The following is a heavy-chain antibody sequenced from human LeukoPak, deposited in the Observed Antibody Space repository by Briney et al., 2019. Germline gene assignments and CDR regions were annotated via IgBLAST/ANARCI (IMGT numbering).Heavy chain of an antibody. J-gene: IGHJ6*02. CDR2: INHSGST. V-gene: IGHV4-34*01. CDR1: GGSFSGYY. D-gene: IGHD3-22*01. Sequence: SETLPLTCAVYGGSFSGYYWSWIRQPPGKGLEWIGEINHSGSTNYNPSLKSRVTISVDTSKNQFSLKLSSVTAADTAVYYCARGWYYDSSADYYYGMDVWGQGTTVTVSS. CDR3: ARGWYYDSSADYYYGMDV.